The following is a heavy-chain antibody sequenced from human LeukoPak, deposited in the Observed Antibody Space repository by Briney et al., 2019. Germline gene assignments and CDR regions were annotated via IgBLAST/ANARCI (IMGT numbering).Heavy chain of an antibody. J-gene: IGHJ4*02. V-gene: IGHV3-74*01. CDR3: AKAVSSTWGSDY. CDR1: GFTFSSYW. D-gene: IGHD6-13*01. CDR2: INSDGSST. Sequence: GGSLRLSCAASGFTFSSYWMHWVRQAPGKGLVWVSRINSDGSSTSYADSVKGRFTISRDNSKNTLYLQVNSLRAEDTAIYYCAKAVSSTWGSDYWGQGTLVTVSS.